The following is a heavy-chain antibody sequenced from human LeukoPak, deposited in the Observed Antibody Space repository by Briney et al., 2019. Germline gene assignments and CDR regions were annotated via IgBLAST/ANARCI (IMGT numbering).Heavy chain of an antibody. CDR1: GYTFTSYA. Sequence: GASVKVSCKASGYTFTSYAMHWVRQAPGQRLEWMGWISAYNGNTNYAQKLQGRVTMTTDTSTSTAYMELRSLRSDDTAVYYCARVDDYVWGSYREPFDYWGQGTLVTVSS. CDR2: ISAYNGNT. CDR3: ARVDDYVWGSYREPFDY. D-gene: IGHD3-16*02. V-gene: IGHV1-18*01. J-gene: IGHJ4*02.